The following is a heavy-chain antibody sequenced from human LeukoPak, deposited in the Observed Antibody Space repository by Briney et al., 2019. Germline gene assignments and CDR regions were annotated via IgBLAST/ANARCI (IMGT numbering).Heavy chain of an antibody. Sequence: ASVKVSCNASGYTFTSYYMHWVRQAPGQGLEWMGIINPSGGSTSYAQKFQGRVTMTRDTSTSTVYMELSSLRSEDTAVYYCAGVGATPLEPFDYWGQGTLVTVSS. CDR2: INPSGGST. D-gene: IGHD1-26*01. CDR3: AGVGATPLEPFDY. CDR1: GYTFTSYY. V-gene: IGHV1-46*01. J-gene: IGHJ4*02.